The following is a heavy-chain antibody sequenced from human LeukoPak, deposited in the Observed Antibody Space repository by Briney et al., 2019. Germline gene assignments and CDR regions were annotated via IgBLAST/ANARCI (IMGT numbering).Heavy chain of an antibody. CDR2: LSGSGITT. V-gene: IGHV3-23*01. D-gene: IGHD6-19*01. CDR1: RFTFSNSA. J-gene: IGHJ4*01. CDR3: AKGIYSSGWSYFDY. Sequence: GGSLRLSCAASRFTFSNSAMSWVRQAPGKGLEWVSTLSGSGITTYYADSVKGRFTISRDNSKNTLYLQMNSLRAEDTAVYCCAKGIYSSGWSYFDYWGHGTLVTVSS.